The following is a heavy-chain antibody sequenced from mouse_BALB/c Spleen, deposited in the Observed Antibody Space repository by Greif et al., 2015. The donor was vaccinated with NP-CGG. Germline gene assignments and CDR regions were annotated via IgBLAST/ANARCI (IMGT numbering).Heavy chain of an antibody. V-gene: IGHV1-54*01. D-gene: IGHD2-14*01. J-gene: IGHJ3*01. CDR3: ARSYYRYGEAY. CDR1: GYAFTNYL. Sequence: QVQLQQSGAELVRPGTSVKVSCKASGYAFTNYLIEWVKQRPGQGLEWIGVINPGSGGTNYNKKFKGKATLTADKSSSTAYMQLSSLTSDDSAVYFCARSYYRYGEAYWGQGTLVTVSA. CDR2: INPGSGGT.